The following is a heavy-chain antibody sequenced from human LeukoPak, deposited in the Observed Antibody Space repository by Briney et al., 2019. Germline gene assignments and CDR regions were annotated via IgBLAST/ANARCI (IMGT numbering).Heavy chain of an antibody. D-gene: IGHD6-19*01. J-gene: IGHJ4*02. CDR2: IYPDDSDT. V-gene: IGHV5-51*01. Sequence: GXFLKISCKASGNSFTNYWIGWVRQMPGKGLEWMGIIYPDDSDTRYSPSFQGQVPISVDKSISTAYLQWSSLKASDTAMYYCASLPRGSSGWNYFDYWGQGTLVTVSS. CDR1: GNSFTNYW. CDR3: ASLPRGSSGWNYFDY.